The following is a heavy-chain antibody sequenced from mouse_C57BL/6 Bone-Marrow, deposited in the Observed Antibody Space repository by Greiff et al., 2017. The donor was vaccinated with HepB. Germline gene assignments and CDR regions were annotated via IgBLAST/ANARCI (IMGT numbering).Heavy chain of an antibody. V-gene: IGHV3-6*01. D-gene: IGHD1-1*02. CDR1: GYSITSGYY. CDR3: ARAQIWAMDY. J-gene: IGHJ4*01. Sequence: VQLKESGPGLVKPSQSLSLTCSVTGYSITSGYYWNWIRQFPGNKLEWMGYISYDGSNNYNPSLKNRISITRDTSKNQFFLKLNSVTTEDTATYDCARAQIWAMDYWGQGTSVTVSS. CDR2: ISYDGSN.